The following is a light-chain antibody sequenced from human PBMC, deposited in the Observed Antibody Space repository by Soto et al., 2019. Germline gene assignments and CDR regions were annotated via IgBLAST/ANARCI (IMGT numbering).Light chain of an antibody. V-gene: IGKV3-20*01. J-gene: IGKJ1*01. Sequence: ELTQSPGSLSLSPGQTATLSCRASQSLGNNYLAWVQQRPGHAPRLLIYGATHWASGISERFGGSGSGSEFTLTISGLEPEDSAVYYCQYYGDSPTFGQGTKVEI. CDR3: QYYGDSPT. CDR1: QSLGNNY. CDR2: GAT.